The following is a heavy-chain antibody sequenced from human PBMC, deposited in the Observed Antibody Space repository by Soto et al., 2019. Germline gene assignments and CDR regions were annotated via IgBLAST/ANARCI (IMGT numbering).Heavy chain of an antibody. CDR1: GFTFSSYS. D-gene: IGHD3-10*02. J-gene: IGHJ4*02. CDR2: ISSSSSYI. Sequence: EVQLVESGGGLVKPGGSLRLSCAASGFTFSSYSMNWVRQAPGKGLEWVSSISSSSSYIYYADSVKGRFTISRDNAKNLLYLEMNSLGAEDTAVYSCARAGCLCQFDYWGQGTMVTVSS. CDR3: ARAGCLCQFDY. V-gene: IGHV3-21*01.